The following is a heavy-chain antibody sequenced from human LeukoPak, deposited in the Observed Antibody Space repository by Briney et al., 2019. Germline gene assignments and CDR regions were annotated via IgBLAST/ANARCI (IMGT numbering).Heavy chain of an antibody. CDR2: IYYTGTT. V-gene: IGHV4-59*01. D-gene: IGHD4-17*01. CDR3: ASKSTDHGELRFDY. CDR1: GDSTNTYF. J-gene: IGHJ4*02. Sequence: SETLSLTCTISGDSTNTYFWSWIRQPPGKGLKWIGYIYYTGTTNYNPSLKSRVTVSVDTSKNLFSLKVSSVTAADTGVYYCASKSTDHGELRFDYWGQGTLVTVSS.